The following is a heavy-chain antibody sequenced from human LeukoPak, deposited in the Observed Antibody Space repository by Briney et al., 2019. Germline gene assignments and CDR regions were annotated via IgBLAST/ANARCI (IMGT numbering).Heavy chain of an antibody. CDR1: GGSISSSSYY. D-gene: IGHD6-13*01. CDR3: ARARVAAPVGWYLDL. J-gene: IGHJ2*01. V-gene: IGHV4-61*01. CDR2: IYYSGST. Sequence: TSETLSLTCTVSGGSISSSSYYWSWIRQPPGKGLESIGYIYYSGSTNYNPSLKSRVTISVDTSKNQFSLKLSSVTAADTAVYYCARARVAAPVGWYLDLWGRGTLVTVSS.